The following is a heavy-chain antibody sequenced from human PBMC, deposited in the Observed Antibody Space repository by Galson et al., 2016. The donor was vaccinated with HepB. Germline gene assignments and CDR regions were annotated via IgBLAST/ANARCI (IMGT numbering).Heavy chain of an antibody. Sequence: SVKVSCKASSDTLSNYGFSWVRQAPGQGLEWMGGVNTYTGDADYPQRFQDRVTMTTDTSTKTAYMELRSLRSDDTAVYYCASRGGYAAFDIWGQGTMITVPS. CDR3: ASRGGYAAFDI. J-gene: IGHJ3*02. V-gene: IGHV1-18*01. CDR2: VNTYTGDA. D-gene: IGHD5-12*01. CDR1: SDTLSNYG.